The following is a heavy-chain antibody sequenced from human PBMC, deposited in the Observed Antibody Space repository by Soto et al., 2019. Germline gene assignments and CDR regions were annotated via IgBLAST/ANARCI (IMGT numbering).Heavy chain of an antibody. CDR2: IYYRGGT. J-gene: IGHJ4*02. CDR3: ARFAKEENPKLESWYAFDF. D-gene: IGHD6-13*01. V-gene: IGHV4-31*03. Sequence: VQLQESGPGLVKPSQTLSLTCTVSNGSIRSGGYFWSWVRQHPGKGLEWIGHIYYRGGTSYNPSLASRVDMSVDTSKNEFTLKVNYVNAADTAIYYCARFAKEENPKLESWYAFDFWGRGTLVTVSS. CDR1: NGSIRSGGYF.